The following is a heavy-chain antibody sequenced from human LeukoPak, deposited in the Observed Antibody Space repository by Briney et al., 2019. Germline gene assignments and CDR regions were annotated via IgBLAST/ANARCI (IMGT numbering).Heavy chain of an antibody. CDR1: GYTSTNYG. J-gene: IGHJ5*02. V-gene: IGHV1-18*01. D-gene: IGHD6-19*01. Sequence: GASVKVSCKASGYTSTNYGISWVRQAPGQGLEWMGWISINRGNTNYAQKFQGRVSMTTDTSTSTAYMELRGLRSDDTAMYYCARDVGITVADSFDPWGQGTLVTVPS. CDR2: ISINRGNT. CDR3: ARDVGITVADSFDP.